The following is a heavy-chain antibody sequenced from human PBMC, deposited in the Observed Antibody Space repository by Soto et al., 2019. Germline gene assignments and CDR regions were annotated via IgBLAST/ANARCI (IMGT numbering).Heavy chain of an antibody. CDR3: AKGDIVVVVAANDY. V-gene: IGHV1-8*01. CDR1: GYTFTSYD. J-gene: IGHJ4*02. D-gene: IGHD2-15*01. CDR2: MNPNSGNT. Sequence: AALKVSCEASGYTFTSYDINWVRQATGQGLEWMGWMNPNSGNTGYAQKFQGRVTMTRNTSISTAYMELSSLRSEDTAVYYCAKGDIVVVVAANDYWGQGTLVTVS.